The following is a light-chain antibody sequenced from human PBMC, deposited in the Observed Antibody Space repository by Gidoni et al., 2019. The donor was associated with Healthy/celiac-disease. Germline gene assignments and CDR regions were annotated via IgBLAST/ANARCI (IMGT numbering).Light chain of an antibody. J-gene: IGLJ2*01. CDR1: SSNIGNNY. CDR2: DNN. Sequence: QSVLTQPPSVSAAPGQKVTISCSESSSNIGNNYVSWYQQIPGTAPKLLIYDNNKRPSGIPDRFSGSKSGTSATLGTTGLQTGDEADYYCGTWDSSLSVVVFGGGTKLTVL. CDR3: GTWDSSLSVVV. V-gene: IGLV1-51*01.